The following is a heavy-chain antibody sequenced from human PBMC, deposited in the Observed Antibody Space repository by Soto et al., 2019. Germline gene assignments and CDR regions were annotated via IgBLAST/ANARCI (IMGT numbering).Heavy chain of an antibody. V-gene: IGHV3-9*01. D-gene: IGHD6-13*01. CDR3: AKDASSSWSWYFDL. Sequence: PGGSLRLSCVASGFTFDDYAMHWVRQAPGKGLEWVSGISWNSGSIGYADSVKGRFTISRDNAKNSLYLQMNSLRAEDTALYYCAKDASSSWSWYFDLWGRGTLVTVSS. CDR2: ISWNSGSI. CDR1: GFTFDDYA. J-gene: IGHJ2*01.